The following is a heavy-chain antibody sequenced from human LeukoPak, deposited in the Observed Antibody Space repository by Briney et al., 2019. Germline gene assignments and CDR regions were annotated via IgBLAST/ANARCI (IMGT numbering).Heavy chain of an antibody. Sequence: GGSLRLSCVASGFTLSSHNINWVRQAPGKGLEWVSHISSSGSITYYGDSVKGRITISRDNAKNSVSLYMNSMRAEDSAVYYCARPGITAFDIWGQGTMVTVSS. V-gene: IGHV3-48*01. J-gene: IGHJ3*02. CDR1: GFTLSSHN. D-gene: IGHD3-10*01. CDR3: ARPGITAFDI. CDR2: ISSSGSIT.